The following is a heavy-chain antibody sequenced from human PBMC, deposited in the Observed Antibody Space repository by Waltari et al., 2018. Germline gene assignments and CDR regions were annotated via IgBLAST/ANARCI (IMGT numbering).Heavy chain of an antibody. V-gene: IGHV3-21*01. D-gene: IGHD1-26*01. CDR1: RFTFSSYS. Sequence: EVQLVESGGGLVKPGGSLRLSCAASRFTFSSYSMNWVRQAPGKGLEWVSASSSSSSYIYYADSGRGRFTISRDNAKNSLYLQMNSLRAEDTAVYYCARGVGGIDYWGQGTLVTVSS. CDR2: SSSSSSYI. J-gene: IGHJ4*02. CDR3: ARGVGGIDY.